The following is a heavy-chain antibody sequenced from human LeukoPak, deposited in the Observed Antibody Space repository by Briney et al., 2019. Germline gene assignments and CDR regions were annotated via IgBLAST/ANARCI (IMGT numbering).Heavy chain of an antibody. CDR1: GGSISSGDYY. Sequence: SETLSLTRTVSGGSISSGDYYWSWIRQPPGKGLEWIGYIYYSGSTYYNPSLKSRVTISVDTSKNQFSLKLSSVTAADTAVYYCAREALSGYVSGFDYWGQGTLVTVSS. D-gene: IGHD5-12*01. V-gene: IGHV4-30-4*01. J-gene: IGHJ4*02. CDR2: IYYSGST. CDR3: AREALSGYVSGFDY.